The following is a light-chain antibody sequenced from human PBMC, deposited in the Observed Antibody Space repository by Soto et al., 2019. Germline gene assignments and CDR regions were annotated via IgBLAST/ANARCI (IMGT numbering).Light chain of an antibody. CDR3: SSYTTSGTRV. J-gene: IGLJ1*01. V-gene: IGLV2-14*01. Sequence: QSALTQPASVSGSPGQSITISCTGTTSDVGGYSFVSWYQLHPGKAPKLMIYEVSNRPSGVSNRFSGSKSGNTASPTISGLQAEDESDYYCSSYTTSGTRVFGTGTKVTVL. CDR2: EVS. CDR1: TSDVGGYSF.